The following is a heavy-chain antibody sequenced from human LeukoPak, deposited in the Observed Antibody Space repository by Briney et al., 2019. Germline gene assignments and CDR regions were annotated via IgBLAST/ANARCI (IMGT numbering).Heavy chain of an antibody. CDR1: GFTFSSYW. V-gene: IGHV3-74*01. D-gene: IGHD4-23*01. J-gene: IGHJ4*02. CDR2: IVSDGSST. Sequence: GGSLRLSCAASGFTFSSYWMNWVRQAPGKGLVWVSRIVSDGSSTTYADSVKGRFSISRGNAKNTLYLQMNSLRVEDTAVYYCARGRPHGNDYWGQGTPVTVSS. CDR3: ARGRPHGNDY.